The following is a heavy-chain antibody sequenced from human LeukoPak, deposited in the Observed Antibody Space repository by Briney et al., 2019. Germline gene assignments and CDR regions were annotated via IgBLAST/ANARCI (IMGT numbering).Heavy chain of an antibody. Sequence: GGSLRLSCAPSGFTFSSYAMSWVRQAPGKGLEWVSAISGSGGSTYYADSVKGRFTISRDNSKNTLYLQMNSLRAEDTAVYYCAKENTIFGVVIIPFDYWGQGTLVTVSS. CDR1: GFTFSSYA. CDR3: AKENTIFGVVIIPFDY. J-gene: IGHJ4*02. V-gene: IGHV3-23*01. D-gene: IGHD3-3*01. CDR2: ISGSGGST.